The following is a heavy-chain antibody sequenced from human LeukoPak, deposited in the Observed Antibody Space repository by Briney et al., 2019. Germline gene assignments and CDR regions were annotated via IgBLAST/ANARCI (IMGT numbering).Heavy chain of an antibody. J-gene: IGHJ4*02. Sequence: SQTLSLTCTVSGGSISSGGYYWSWIRQPPGKGLEWIGYIYHSGSTYYNPSLKSRVTISVDRSKNQFSLNLSSVTAADTAVYYCARFATSDHFDYWGQGTLVTVSS. CDR3: ARFATSDHFDY. CDR1: GGSISSGGYY. CDR2: IYHSGST. V-gene: IGHV4-30-2*01.